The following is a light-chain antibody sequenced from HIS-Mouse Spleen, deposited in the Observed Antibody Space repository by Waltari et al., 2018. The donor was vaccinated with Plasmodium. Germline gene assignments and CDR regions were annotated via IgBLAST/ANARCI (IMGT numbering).Light chain of an antibody. V-gene: IGKV3-15*01. J-gene: IGKJ3*01. CDR2: GAS. CDR1: QSVSSN. Sequence: IVMTQSPATLSVSPGERATLSCRAMQSVSSNSAWYQQKPGQAPRLLIYGASTRATGIPARFSGSGSGTEFTLTISSLQSEDFAVYYCQQYNNWSFTFGPGTKVDIK. CDR3: QQYNNWSFT.